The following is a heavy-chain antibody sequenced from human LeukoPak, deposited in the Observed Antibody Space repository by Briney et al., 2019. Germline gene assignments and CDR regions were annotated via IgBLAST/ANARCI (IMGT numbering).Heavy chain of an antibody. CDR3: ARDQYCSGGSCYSSQSRAFDI. CDR2: IIPIFGTA. V-gene: IGHV1-69*13. D-gene: IGHD2-15*01. CDR1: GGTFSSYA. Sequence: GASVKVPCKASGGTFSSYAISWVRQAPGQGLEWMGGIIPIFGTANYAQKFQGRVTITADESTSTAYMELSSLRSEDTAVYYCARDQYCSGGSCYSSQSRAFDIWGQGTMVTVSS. J-gene: IGHJ3*02.